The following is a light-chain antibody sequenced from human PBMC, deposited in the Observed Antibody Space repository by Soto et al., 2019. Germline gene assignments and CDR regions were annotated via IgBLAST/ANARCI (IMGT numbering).Light chain of an antibody. CDR3: QLYNNWPYT. J-gene: IGKJ2*01. CDR1: QSVSSN. Sequence: EIVMTQSPATLSVSPGERATLPCRASQSVSSNLAWYQQKPGQAPRLLIYGASTRATGIPARFSGSGSGTEFTLTISSLQSEDFAVYYCQLYNNWPYTFGQGTKLEIK. V-gene: IGKV3-15*01. CDR2: GAS.